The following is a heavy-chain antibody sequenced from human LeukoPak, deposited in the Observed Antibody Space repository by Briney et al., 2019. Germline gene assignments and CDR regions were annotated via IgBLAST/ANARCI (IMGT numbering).Heavy chain of an antibody. CDR1: GDSVSSNSVT. V-gene: IGHV6-1*01. D-gene: IGHD2-2*01. Sequence: SQTLSLTCAISGDSVSSNSVTWNWIRQSPSRGLEWLGRTYYRSTRYNDYAVSVRGRITVNPDTSKHQFSLHLNSVTPEDTAVYYCARRLTQYDCFDPWGQGILVTVSS. J-gene: IGHJ5*02. CDR3: ARRLTQYDCFDP. CDR2: TYYRSTRYN.